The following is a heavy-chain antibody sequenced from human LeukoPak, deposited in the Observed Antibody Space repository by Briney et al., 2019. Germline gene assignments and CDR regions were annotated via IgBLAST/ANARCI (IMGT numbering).Heavy chain of an antibody. D-gene: IGHD1-26*01. V-gene: IGHV3-49*04. J-gene: IGHJ4*02. CDR3: TNSGSYYVTFDY. CDR2: IRSKAYGGTT. CDR1: GFTFGDYA. Sequence: GGSLRLSCTASGFTFGDYAMSWVRQAPGKGLEWVGFIRSKAYGGTTEYAASVKGRFTISRDDSKSIAYLQMSSLKTEDTAVYYCTNSGSYYVTFDYWGQGTLVTVSS.